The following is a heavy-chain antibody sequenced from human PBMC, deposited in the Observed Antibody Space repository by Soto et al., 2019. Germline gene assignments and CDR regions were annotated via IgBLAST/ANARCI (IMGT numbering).Heavy chain of an antibody. CDR3: ARGTGGNWAAFDI. V-gene: IGHV1-18*01. D-gene: IGHD2-15*01. Sequence: ASVKVSCKPSGYTFSSYAISWVRQAPGQGLEWMGWISAYNDNTNYVQKLQGRVTMTTDTSTSTAYMELRSLRSDDTAVYYCARGTGGNWAAFDIWGQGSMVTISS. CDR2: ISAYNDNT. J-gene: IGHJ3*02. CDR1: GYTFSSYA.